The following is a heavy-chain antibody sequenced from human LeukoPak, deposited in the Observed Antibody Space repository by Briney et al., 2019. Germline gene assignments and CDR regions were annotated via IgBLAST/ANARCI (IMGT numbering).Heavy chain of an antibody. CDR2: ISAYNGNT. CDR3: ARAVGGYCSGGSCYTDDY. V-gene: IGHV1-18*04. J-gene: IGHJ4*02. Sequence: ASAKVSCKASGYTFTSYGISWVPQAPGQGLEWMGWISAYNGNTNYAQKLQGRVTRTTYISTSTAYMELRSLRSDDTAVYCCARAVGGYCSGGSCYTDDYWGQGTLVTVSS. CDR1: GYTFTSYG. D-gene: IGHD2-15*01.